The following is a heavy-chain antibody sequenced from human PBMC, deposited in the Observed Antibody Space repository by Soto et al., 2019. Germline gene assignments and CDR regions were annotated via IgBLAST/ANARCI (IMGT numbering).Heavy chain of an antibody. D-gene: IGHD6-13*01. V-gene: IGHV4-39*01. CDR2: IYYSGST. J-gene: IGHJ4*02. CDR1: GGSISSSSYY. Sequence: QLQLQESGPGLVKPSETLSLICTVSGGSISSSSYYWGWIRQPPGKGVEWIGSIYYSGSTYYNPSLQDRVTISVDTSKNQFSLRLSSVTAADTAVYYCARRRAGGFDYWGQGTLVTVSS. CDR3: ARRRAGGFDY.